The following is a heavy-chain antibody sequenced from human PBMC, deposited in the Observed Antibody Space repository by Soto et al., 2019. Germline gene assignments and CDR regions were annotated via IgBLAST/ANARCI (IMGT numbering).Heavy chain of an antibody. V-gene: IGHV4-4*02. Sequence: QVQLQESGPGLVKPSGTLSLTCAVSGGSISSSNWWTWVRQPPGKGLEWIGEIYHSGSTNYNPSLKSRVTMSVDKAKNQFSLTLTSVTAADTAVYYCAREGNRVWFDPWGQGTLVTVSS. CDR3: AREGNRVWFDP. J-gene: IGHJ5*02. CDR2: IYHSGST. CDR1: GGSISSSNW.